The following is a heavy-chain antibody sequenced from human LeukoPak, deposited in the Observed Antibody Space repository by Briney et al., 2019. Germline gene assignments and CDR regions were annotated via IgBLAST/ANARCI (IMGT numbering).Heavy chain of an antibody. V-gene: IGHV3-23*01. Sequence: GGSLRLSCAASGFTFSSHAMSCARQAPGQGLEWVSGISGSGGSTYYADSVKGRFTISRDNSKNTLYLQMNSLRAEDTAVYYCAKRSADAAMAKGAFDIWGQGTMVTVSS. CDR1: GFTFSSHA. J-gene: IGHJ3*02. CDR2: ISGSGGST. D-gene: IGHD5-18*01. CDR3: AKRSADAAMAKGAFDI.